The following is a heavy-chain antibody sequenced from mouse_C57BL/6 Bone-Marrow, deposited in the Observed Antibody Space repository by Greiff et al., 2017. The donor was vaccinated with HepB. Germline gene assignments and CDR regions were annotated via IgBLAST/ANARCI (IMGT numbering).Heavy chain of an antibody. Sequence: EVHLVESGGGLVKPGGSLKLSCAASGFTFSSYAMSWVRQTPEKRLEWVATISDGGSYTYYPDNVKGRFTISRDNAKNNLYLQMSHLKSEDTAMYYCARDRGLLRAWFAYWGQGTLVTVSA. D-gene: IGHD2-3*01. V-gene: IGHV5-4*01. CDR2: ISDGGSYT. CDR3: ARDRGLLRAWFAY. J-gene: IGHJ3*01. CDR1: GFTFSSYA.